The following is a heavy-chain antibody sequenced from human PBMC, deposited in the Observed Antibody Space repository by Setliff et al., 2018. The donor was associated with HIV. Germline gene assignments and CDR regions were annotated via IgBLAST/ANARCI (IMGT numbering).Heavy chain of an antibody. D-gene: IGHD6-6*01. Sequence: GGSLRLSCAASGFTFSSYSMNWVRQAPGKGLEWVSSIRHSSPYIYYADSVKGRFTISRDNAKNSLYLQMNSLRAEDTAVYYCARGGDSSSSDYWGQGTRGTVS. V-gene: IGHV3-21*01. CDR3: ARGGDSSSSDY. CDR1: GFTFSSYS. CDR2: IRHSSPYI. J-gene: IGHJ4*02.